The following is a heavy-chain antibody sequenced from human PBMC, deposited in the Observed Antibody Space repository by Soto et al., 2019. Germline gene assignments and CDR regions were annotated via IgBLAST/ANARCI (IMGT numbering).Heavy chain of an antibody. CDR2: INPSGNT. D-gene: IGHD4-17*01. CDR1: GFSFSDYF. V-gene: IGHV1-46*01. Sequence: ASVKVSCKASGFSFSDYFMHWVRQAPGQGLEWMGIINPSGNTGSAQKFQGRVTMTRDTSTRTAYMELSRLTSEDTAVYYCVRVVGAVDFWGQGTLVTVSS. CDR3: VRVVGAVDF. J-gene: IGHJ4*02.